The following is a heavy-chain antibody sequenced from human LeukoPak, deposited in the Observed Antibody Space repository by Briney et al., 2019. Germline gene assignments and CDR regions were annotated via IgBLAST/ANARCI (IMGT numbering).Heavy chain of an antibody. CDR2: ISSSGSTI. V-gene: IGHV3-48*03. CDR3: ARDPPYYYDSSGYLDY. D-gene: IGHD3-22*01. J-gene: IGHJ4*02. Sequence: GGSLRLSCAASGFTFSSYEMNWVRQAPGKGLEWVSYISSSGSTIYYADSVKGRFTISRDNAKNSLYLQMNSLRAEDTAVYYCARDPPYYYDSSGYLDYWGQGTLVTVSS. CDR1: GFTFSSYE.